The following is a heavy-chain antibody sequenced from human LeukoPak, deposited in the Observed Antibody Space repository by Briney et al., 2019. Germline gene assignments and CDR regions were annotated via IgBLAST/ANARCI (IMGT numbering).Heavy chain of an antibody. D-gene: IGHD6-13*01. CDR3: ATPYSSGWSLPFDY. CDR1: GFTFSSYT. V-gene: IGHV3-30*04. Sequence: GGSLRLSCAASGFTFSSYTMHWVRQAPGKGLEWVAVISYDGSNKYYADSVKGRFTISRDNSKNTLFLQMNSLRSEDTAMYYCATPYSSGWSLPFDYWGQGTLVTVSS. J-gene: IGHJ4*02. CDR2: ISYDGSNK.